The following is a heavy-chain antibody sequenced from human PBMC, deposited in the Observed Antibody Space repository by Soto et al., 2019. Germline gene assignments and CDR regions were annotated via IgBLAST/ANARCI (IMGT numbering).Heavy chain of an antibody. D-gene: IGHD3-3*01. CDR2: IYYSGST. V-gene: IGHV4-59*12. CDR3: ARARKGSGSDYYYHYGMDV. Sequence: NPSETLSLTCTVSGGSISSYYWSWIRQPPGKGLEWIGYIYYSGSTNYNPSLKSRVTISVDTSKNQFSLKLSSVTAADTAVYYCARARKGSGSDYYYHYGMDVWGKGTTVTVSS. CDR1: GGSISSYY. J-gene: IGHJ6*04.